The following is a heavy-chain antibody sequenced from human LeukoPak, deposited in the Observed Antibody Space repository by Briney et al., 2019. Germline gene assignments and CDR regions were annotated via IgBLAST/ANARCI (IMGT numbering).Heavy chain of an antibody. J-gene: IGHJ6*04. V-gene: IGHV3-11*06. CDR1: GFTFSDYY. Sequence: GGSLRLSCAASGFTFSDYYMSWIRQAPGKGLEWVSYISSSSSYTNYADSVKGRFTISRDNAKNSLYLQMNSLRAEDTAVYYCARGDCSNTSCYASWGKHYYYYYGMDVWGKGTTVTVSS. CDR3: ARGDCSNTSCYASWGKHYYYYYGMDV. D-gene: IGHD2-2*01. CDR2: ISSSSSYT.